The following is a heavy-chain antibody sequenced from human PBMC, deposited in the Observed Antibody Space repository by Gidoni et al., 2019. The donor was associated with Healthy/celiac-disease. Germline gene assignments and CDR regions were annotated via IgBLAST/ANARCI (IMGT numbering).Heavy chain of an antibody. J-gene: IGHJ4*02. CDR1: GFTFTSSA. Sequence: ASGFTFTSSAMQWVRQARGQRLEWIGWIVVGSGNTNYAQKFQERVTITRDMSTSTAYMELSSLRSEDTAVYSCAAGVFGVVNPFDYWGQGTLVTVSS. CDR2: IVVGSGNT. V-gene: IGHV1-58*02. D-gene: IGHD3-3*01. CDR3: AAGVFGVVNPFDY.